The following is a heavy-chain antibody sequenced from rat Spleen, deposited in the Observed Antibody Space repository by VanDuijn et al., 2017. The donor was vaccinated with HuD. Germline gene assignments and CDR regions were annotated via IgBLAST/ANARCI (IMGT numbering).Heavy chain of an antibody. V-gene: IGHV5-25*01. Sequence: EVQLVESGGGAVQPGRSMKLSCAASGLSFSNYDMAWVRQAPTKGLEWVASISPSGGSTYYRDSVKGRFTVSRDNAKSTLYLQMDSLRSEDTATYYCARPSHGYTFDYWGQGVMVTVSS. CDR3: ARPSHGYTFDY. CDR1: GLSFSNYD. CDR2: ISPSGGST. J-gene: IGHJ2*01. D-gene: IGHD1-9*01.